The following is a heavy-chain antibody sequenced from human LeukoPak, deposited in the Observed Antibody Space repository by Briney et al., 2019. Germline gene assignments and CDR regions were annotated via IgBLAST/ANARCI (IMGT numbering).Heavy chain of an antibody. CDR3: ARGRGKGVPAARRGTTDY. V-gene: IGHV1-8*01. CDR1: GYTFTSYD. J-gene: IGHJ4*02. Sequence: ASVKVSCKASGYTFTSYDINWVRQATGQGLEWMGWMNPNSGNTGYAQKFQGRVTMTRNTSISTAYMGLSSLRSEDTAVYYCARGRGKGVPAARRGTTDYWGQGTLVTVSS. CDR2: MNPNSGNT. D-gene: IGHD2-2*01.